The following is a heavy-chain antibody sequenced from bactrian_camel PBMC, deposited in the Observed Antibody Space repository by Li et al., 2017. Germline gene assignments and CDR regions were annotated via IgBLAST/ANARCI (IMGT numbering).Heavy chain of an antibody. CDR2: IDDVGST. D-gene: IGHD7*01. V-gene: IGHV3S53*01. CDR1: VASFYC. Sequence: VQLVESGGGSVQPGGSLRLSCAAPVASFYCMGWYRQTPGKEREAVAAIDDVGSTSYANFAKGRFTISRDNAKSTMYLQMNNLKPDDGGTYYCAVAIRGMYGGTWFCHNRDGIDYWGEGTQVTVS. J-gene: IGHJ7*01.